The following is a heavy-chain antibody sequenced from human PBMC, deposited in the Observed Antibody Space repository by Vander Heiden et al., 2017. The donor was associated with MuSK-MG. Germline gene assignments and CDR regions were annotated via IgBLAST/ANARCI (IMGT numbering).Heavy chain of an antibody. Sequence: QVQLVQSGAEVKKPGASVTVSCTASGYTFTSYDSNWVRQATGQGLEWMGWMNPNSGNTGYAQKFQGRVTMTRNTTISTAYMELSSLRSEDTAVYYCARPGSLYPRWDYGMDVWGQGTTVTVSS. CDR3: ARPGSLYPRWDYGMDV. J-gene: IGHJ6*02. CDR2: MNPNSGNT. V-gene: IGHV1-8*01. D-gene: IGHD3-10*01. CDR1: GYTFTSYD.